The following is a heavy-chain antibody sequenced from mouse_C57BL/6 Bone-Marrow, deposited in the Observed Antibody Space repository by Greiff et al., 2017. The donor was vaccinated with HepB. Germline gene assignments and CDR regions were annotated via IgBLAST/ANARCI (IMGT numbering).Heavy chain of an antibody. D-gene: IGHD1-1*01. CDR2: IRNKANGYTT. CDR3: ASPHYYGSSYGFAY. J-gene: IGHJ3*01. V-gene: IGHV7-3*01. CDR1: GFTFTDYY. Sequence: DVKLVESGGGLVQPGGSLSLSCAASGFTFTDYYMSWVRQPPGKALEWLGFIRNKANGYTTEYSASVKGRFTISRDNSQSILYLQMNALRAEDSATYYCASPHYYGSSYGFAYWGQGTLVTVSA.